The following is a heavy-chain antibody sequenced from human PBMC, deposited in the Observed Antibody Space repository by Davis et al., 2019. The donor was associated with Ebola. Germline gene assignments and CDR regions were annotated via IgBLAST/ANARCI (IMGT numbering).Heavy chain of an antibody. CDR3: ARIGGMATITIDY. J-gene: IGHJ4*02. D-gene: IGHD5-24*01. CDR1: GDSISSSNY. Sequence: MPGGSLRLSCAVSGDSISSSNYWSWVRQSPGKGLEWIGEVIDSGISNYNPSLKSRVTISVDTSKNQFSLKLSSVTAADTAVYYCARIGGMATITIDYWGQGTLVTVSS. CDR2: VIDSGIS. V-gene: IGHV4-4*02.